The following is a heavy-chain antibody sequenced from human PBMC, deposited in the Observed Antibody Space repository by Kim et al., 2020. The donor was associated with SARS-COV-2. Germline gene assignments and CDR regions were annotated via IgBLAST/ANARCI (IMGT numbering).Heavy chain of an antibody. D-gene: IGHD6-13*01. J-gene: IGHJ6*02. CDR3: ASFIAAAGTVYYYYGMDV. V-gene: IGHV3-30*01. Sequence: KSRLTISRNNAKNTLYLQMNSLRAEETAVYYCASFIAAAGTVYYYYGMDVWGQGTTVTVSS.